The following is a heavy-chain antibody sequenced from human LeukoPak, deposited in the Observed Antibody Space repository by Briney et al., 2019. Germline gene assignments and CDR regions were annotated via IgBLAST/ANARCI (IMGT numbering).Heavy chain of an antibody. Sequence: SETLSLTCAVYGGSFSDYYWNWIRQPPGKGLEWIGEINHTGSTNYNPSLKSRVTMSVDTSKNQFSLKLSSVTAADTAVYYCARPAAAGDDAFDIWGQGTMVTVSS. CDR2: INHTGST. J-gene: IGHJ3*02. D-gene: IGHD6-13*01. CDR3: ARPAAAGDDAFDI. CDR1: GGSFSDYY. V-gene: IGHV4-34*01.